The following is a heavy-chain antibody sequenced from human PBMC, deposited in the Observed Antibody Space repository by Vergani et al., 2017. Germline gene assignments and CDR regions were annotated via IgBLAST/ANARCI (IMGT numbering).Heavy chain of an antibody. Sequence: QVQLVESGGGVVQRGGSLRLSCATSGCTLSNYDMQWIRQGPGKGLEFVAFIQFDGSNQYYADSVKGRFTLSRDFSKNTLCLQMNSLRTDDTATYYCAKHFRGWGIDYWGQGTQVIVSS. V-gene: IGHV3-30*02. CDR3: AKHFRGWGIDY. D-gene: IGHD3-16*01. CDR2: IQFDGSNQ. CDR1: GCTLSNYD. J-gene: IGHJ4*02.